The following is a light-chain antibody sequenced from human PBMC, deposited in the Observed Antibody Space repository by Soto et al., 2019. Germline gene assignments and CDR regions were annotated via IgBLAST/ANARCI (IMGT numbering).Light chain of an antibody. J-gene: IGKJ4*01. CDR2: GAS. CDR3: QKYYTTPLT. V-gene: IGKV3-20*01. CDR1: QTVNNNY. Sequence: EVVLTQSPGTLSLSPGERATLSCRASQTVNNNYLAWYQQKPGRAPSLLIFGASTRATGIPDRFSGSASGTDFTLTISGLEPEAFAVYYCQKYYTTPLTFGGGTKV.